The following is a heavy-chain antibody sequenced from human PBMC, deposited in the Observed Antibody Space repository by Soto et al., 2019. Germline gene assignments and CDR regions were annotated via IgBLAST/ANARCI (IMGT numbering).Heavy chain of an antibody. D-gene: IGHD3-22*01. CDR3: ARLGGYYQAFDQ. CDR1: GGSMNTYY. CDR2: IYYSGST. Sequence: SETLSLTCTVSGGSMNTYYWGWFRQPPGKGLEWVGYIYYSGSTTYSPSLKSRVTISVDTSKNQFSLKLDSVTAADTAVYYCARLGGYYQAFDQWGQGSLVS. V-gene: IGHV4-59*08. J-gene: IGHJ4*02.